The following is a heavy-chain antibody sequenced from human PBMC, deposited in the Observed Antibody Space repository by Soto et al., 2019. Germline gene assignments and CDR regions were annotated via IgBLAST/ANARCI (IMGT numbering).Heavy chain of an antibody. V-gene: IGHV3-48*03. D-gene: IGHD3-9*01. CDR2: ISSGGTTK. CDR3: AREYYDILTGLYLNWFER. CDR1: GFSFSDFE. J-gene: IGHJ5*02. Sequence: RLGGSLRLSCATSGFSFSDFEMHWVRQAPGKGLEWVSYISSGGTTKYYADSVKGRFTISRDNAKNSLFLQMNSLRAEDTAVYYCAREYYDILTGLYLNWFERWGQGTLVTVSS.